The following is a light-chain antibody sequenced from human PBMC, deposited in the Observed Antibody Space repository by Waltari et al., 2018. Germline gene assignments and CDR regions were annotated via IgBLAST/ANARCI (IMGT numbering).Light chain of an antibody. CDR2: EGS. J-gene: IGLJ2*01. CDR3: CSYAGTNVI. CDR1: SSDFAIYNL. V-gene: IGLV2-23*01. Sequence: QSALTQPASVSGSPGQSITISSTGTSSDFAIYNLFSWYQQHPGKVPKLMIYEGSKRPAVVSNRFAAAKSGNTASLTSSGLQAEDEADYYCCSYAGTNVIFGGGTRLTVL.